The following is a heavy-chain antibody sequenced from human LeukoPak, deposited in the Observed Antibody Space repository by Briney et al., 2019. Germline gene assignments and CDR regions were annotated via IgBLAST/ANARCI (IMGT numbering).Heavy chain of an antibody. J-gene: IGHJ5*02. V-gene: IGHV4-39*02. Sequence: SETLSLTCTVSGGSISSTSYFWGWIRQPPGKGLEWLGSIFYSGSTYYNPSLNSRVTISIDTSKNQFSLRLSSVTAADTAVYYCAREGGYGGNSGWFDPWGQGTLVTVSS. D-gene: IGHD4-23*01. CDR3: AREGGYGGNSGWFDP. CDR2: IFYSGST. CDR1: GGSISSTSYF.